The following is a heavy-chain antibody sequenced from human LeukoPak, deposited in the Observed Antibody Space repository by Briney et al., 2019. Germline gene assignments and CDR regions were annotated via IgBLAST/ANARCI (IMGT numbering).Heavy chain of an antibody. D-gene: IGHD6-13*01. V-gene: IGHV3-20*04. CDR3: ARDTSSSWYFDWFDP. CDR1: GFTFDDYG. J-gene: IGHJ5*02. Sequence: GGSLRLSCAASGFTFDDYGMSWVRQAPGKGLEWVSGINWNGGSTGYADSVKGRFTISRDNAKNSLYLQMNSLRAEDTALYYCARDTSSSWYFDWFDPWGQGTLVTVSS. CDR2: INWNGGST.